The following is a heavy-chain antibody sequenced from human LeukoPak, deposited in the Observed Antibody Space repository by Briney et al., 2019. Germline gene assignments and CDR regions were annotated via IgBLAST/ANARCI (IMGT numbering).Heavy chain of an antibody. Sequence: SVEVSCKASGGTFSNYAISWVRQPPGQGLEYMGGIIPMFGTAGYAQKFQGRVTITADESTSTAYMELSSLRSDDTAMYYCASLTGGYLGWGQGTLVTVSS. CDR1: GGTFSNYA. J-gene: IGHJ4*02. V-gene: IGHV1-69*13. CDR3: ASLTGGYLG. CDR2: IIPMFGTA. D-gene: IGHD7-27*01.